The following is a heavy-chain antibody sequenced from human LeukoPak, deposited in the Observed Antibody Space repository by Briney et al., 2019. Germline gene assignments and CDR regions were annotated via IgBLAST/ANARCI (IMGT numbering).Heavy chain of an antibody. CDR3: ARDGVDYYDSSGYYYGGWFDP. J-gene: IGHJ5*02. Sequence: PSETLSLTCTVSGGSISSYYWSWIRQPPGKGLEWIGYIYYSGSTNYNPSLKSRVTLSVDTSKNQFSLTLSSVTAADTAVYYCARDGVDYYDSSGYYYGGWFDPWGQGTLVTVSS. CDR1: GGSISSYY. D-gene: IGHD3-22*01. CDR2: IYYSGST. V-gene: IGHV4-59*01.